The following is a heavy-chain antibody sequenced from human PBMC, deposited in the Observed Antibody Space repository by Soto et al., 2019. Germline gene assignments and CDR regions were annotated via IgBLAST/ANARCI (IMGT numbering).Heavy chain of an antibody. V-gene: IGHV5-51*01. CDR3: ARRINGTFTYDAFDI. D-gene: IGHD1-7*01. CDR2: IYPGDSHT. CDR1: GYSFTSYW. Sequence: PGESLKISCKGSGYSFTSYWIGWVRQMPGKGLECMGIIYPGDSHTRYSPSFQGQVTISADKSISTAYLQWSSLKASDTAMYFCARRINGTFTYDAFDIWGQGTVVTVSS. J-gene: IGHJ3*02.